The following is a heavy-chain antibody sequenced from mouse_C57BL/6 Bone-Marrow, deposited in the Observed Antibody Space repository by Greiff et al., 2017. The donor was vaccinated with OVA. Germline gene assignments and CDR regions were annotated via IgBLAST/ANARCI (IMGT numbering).Heavy chain of an antibody. CDR1: GYSITSGYY. CDR2: ISYDGSN. J-gene: IGHJ2*01. CDR3: AREGDVFDY. Sequence: DVQLQESGPGLVKPSQSLSLTCSVTGYSITSGYYWNWIRQFPGNKLEWMGYISYDGSNNYNPSLKNRISITRDTSKNQFFLKLNSVTTEDTATYYCAREGDVFDYWGQGTTLTVSS. D-gene: IGHD2-13*01. V-gene: IGHV3-6*01.